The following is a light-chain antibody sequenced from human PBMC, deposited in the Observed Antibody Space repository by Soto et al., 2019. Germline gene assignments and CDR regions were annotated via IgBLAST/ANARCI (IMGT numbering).Light chain of an antibody. CDR3: KSYTGINNWV. CDR2: EVN. CDR1: SSDVGGQNY. Sequence: QSVLTQPPSASGSPGQSVTISCTGTSSDVGGQNYVSWYQQHPGKAPKVMIYEVNKRPSGVPDRFSGSKSGNTASLTISGLQAEDEGDYYCKSYTGINNWVFGGGTQLTVL. V-gene: IGLV2-8*01. J-gene: IGLJ3*02.